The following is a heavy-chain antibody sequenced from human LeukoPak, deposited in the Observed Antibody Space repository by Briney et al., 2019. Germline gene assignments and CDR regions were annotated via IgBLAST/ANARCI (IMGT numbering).Heavy chain of an antibody. CDR1: GYTFTSYA. CDR3: ARDHYSSGWYVRYYYYYGMGV. V-gene: IGHV7-4-1*02. J-gene: IGHJ6*02. CDR2: INTNTGNP. Sequence: GASVKVSCKASGYTFTSYAMNWVRQAPGQGLEWMGWINTNTGNPTYAQGFTGRFVFSLDTSVSTAYLQISSLKAEDTAVYYCARDHYSSGWYVRYYYYYGMGVWGQGTRSPSP. D-gene: IGHD6-19*01.